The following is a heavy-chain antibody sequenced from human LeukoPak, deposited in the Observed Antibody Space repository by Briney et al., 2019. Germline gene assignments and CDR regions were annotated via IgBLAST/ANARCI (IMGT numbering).Heavy chain of an antibody. CDR1: GFPFSRDS. CDR2: INSDGSST. Sequence: QAGGSLRLSCAASGFPFSRDSMPWVRQSPGRGLVWLSRINSDGSSTNYADSVKGRFTISRDNAKNTLYLQMNSLRDEDTAVYYCASDVAYKFDYWGQGTLVTFSS. J-gene: IGHJ4*02. V-gene: IGHV3-74*01. CDR3: ASDVAYKFDY. D-gene: IGHD1-1*01.